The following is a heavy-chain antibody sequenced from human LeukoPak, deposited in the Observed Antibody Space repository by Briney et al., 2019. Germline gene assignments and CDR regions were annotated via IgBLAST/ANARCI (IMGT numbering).Heavy chain of an antibody. J-gene: IGHJ4*02. V-gene: IGHV3-23*01. CDR2: ISGGGDST. CDR1: GFTFCSYV. Sequence: PGGALRLSCAASGFTFCSYVMSWVPQAPGGRVEWVSTISGGGDSTYSADSVEGRLTISRDNSKNTLYLQMSSLRAEDTGVYYCAKERIGGSTNPCDYWGQGILVTVSS. D-gene: IGHD1-26*01. CDR3: AKERIGGSTNPCDY.